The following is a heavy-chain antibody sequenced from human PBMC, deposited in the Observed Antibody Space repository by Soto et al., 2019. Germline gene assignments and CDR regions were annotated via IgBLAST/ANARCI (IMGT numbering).Heavy chain of an antibody. D-gene: IGHD5-12*01. Sequence: PSETLSLTCTVSGGSMSSYYWTWIRQPPGKGLEWIGYIYYSGSTNYNPSLKSRVTISVDTSKNQFSLKLTSVTAADTAVYYCARGVATIGPWGQGTLVTVSS. CDR1: GGSMSSYY. CDR3: ARGVATIGP. CDR2: IYYSGST. J-gene: IGHJ5*02. V-gene: IGHV4-59*01.